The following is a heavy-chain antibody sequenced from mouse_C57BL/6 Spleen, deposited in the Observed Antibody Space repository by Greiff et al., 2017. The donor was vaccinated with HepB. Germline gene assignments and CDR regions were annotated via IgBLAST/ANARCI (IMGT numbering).Heavy chain of an antibody. CDR2: IYPRSGNT. CDR3: ARRADSSREDAMDY. Sequence: VKLMESGAELARPGASVKLSCKASGYTFTSYGISWVKQRTGQGLEWIGEIYPRSGNTSYHEKSKGKATLTADKSASTAYMELRSLTSEDSAVYLCARRADSSREDAMDYWCQGTSVTVSS. D-gene: IGHD3-2*02. V-gene: IGHV1-81*01. J-gene: IGHJ4*01. CDR1: GYTFTSYG.